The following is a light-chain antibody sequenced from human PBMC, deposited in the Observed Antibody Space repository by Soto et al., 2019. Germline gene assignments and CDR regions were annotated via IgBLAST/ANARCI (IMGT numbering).Light chain of an antibody. Sequence: EILMTQSPATLSVSPGERATISCRASQSVPTYYLSWYQQKPSQAPMFLIYAASTKATGIPDRFSGSGSGTDFTLTISRLEPEDVAVYYCHHYGYGTDSFGQGTRLEIK. CDR1: QSVPTYY. V-gene: IGKV3-20*01. CDR2: AAS. CDR3: HHYGYGTDS. J-gene: IGKJ5*01.